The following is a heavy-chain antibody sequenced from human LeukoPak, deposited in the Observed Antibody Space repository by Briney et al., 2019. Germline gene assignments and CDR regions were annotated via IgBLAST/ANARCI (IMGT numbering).Heavy chain of an antibody. D-gene: IGHD1-26*01. CDR2: ISSSSSYI. Sequence: GGSLRLSCAASGFTFSSYSMNWVRQAPGKGLEWVSSISSSSSYIYYADSVKGRFTISRDNAKNSLYLQMNSLRAEDTAVYYCAKEDGYGGAFDIWGQGTMVTVSS. CDR3: AKEDGYGGAFDI. V-gene: IGHV3-21*04. J-gene: IGHJ3*02. CDR1: GFTFSSYS.